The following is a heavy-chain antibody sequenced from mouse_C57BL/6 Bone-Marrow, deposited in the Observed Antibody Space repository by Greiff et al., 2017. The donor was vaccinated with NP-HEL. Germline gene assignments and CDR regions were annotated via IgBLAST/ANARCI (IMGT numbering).Heavy chain of an antibody. CDR2: INYDGSST. J-gene: IGHJ1*03. Sequence: EVQLVESEGGLVQPGSSMKLSCTASGFTFSDYYMAWVRQVPEKGLEWVANINYDGSSTYYLDSLKSRFIIPRDNAKNILYLQMSSLKSEDTATYYCAREGTTMVTTWGYFDVWGTGTTVTVSS. CDR3: AREGTTMVTTWGYFDV. CDR1: GFTFSDYY. D-gene: IGHD2-2*01. V-gene: IGHV5-16*01.